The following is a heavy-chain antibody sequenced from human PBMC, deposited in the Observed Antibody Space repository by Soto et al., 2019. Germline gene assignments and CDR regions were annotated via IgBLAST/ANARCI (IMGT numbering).Heavy chain of an antibody. CDR2: ISAYNGNT. J-gene: IGHJ5*02. CDR3: ASVLLWFGELLTGFDP. CDR1: GYTFTSYG. Sequence: QVQLVQSGAEVKKPGASVKVSCKASGYTFTSYGISWVRQAPGQGLEWMGWISAYNGNTNYAQKLQGRVTMTTDTSTSTASMELRSLRSDDTAVYYCASVLLWFGELLTGFDPWGQGTLVTVSS. D-gene: IGHD3-10*01. V-gene: IGHV1-18*01.